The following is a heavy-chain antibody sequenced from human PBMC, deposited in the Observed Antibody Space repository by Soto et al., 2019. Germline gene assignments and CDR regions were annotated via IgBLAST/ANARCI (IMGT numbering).Heavy chain of an antibody. CDR2: MSPNSGNT. CDR1: GYTFTNYD. V-gene: IGHV1-8*01. J-gene: IGHJ6*02. D-gene: IGHD3-10*01. Sequence: QVQLVQSGAEVKKPGASVKVSCKASGYTFTNYDINWVRQATGQGLEWMGWMSPNSGNTGYTQKLQGRVTMTRNTSRSTAYMELRGLRSEDTAVYYCARYSMGSGSYYHLGMDVWGQGTTVTVSS. CDR3: ARYSMGSGSYYHLGMDV.